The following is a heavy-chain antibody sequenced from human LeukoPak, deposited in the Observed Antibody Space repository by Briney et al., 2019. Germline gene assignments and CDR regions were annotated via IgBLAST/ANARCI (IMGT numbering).Heavy chain of an antibody. CDR2: INHSGGT. Sequence: SETLSLTCAVYGGSFSGYCWSWIRQPPGKGLECIGEINHSGGTNYNPSLKSRVTISIDKSKNQFSLKLSSVTAADTAVYYCSLGYDSSGYYNSLDVWGQGTTVTVSS. J-gene: IGHJ6*02. CDR3: SLGYDSSGYYNSLDV. V-gene: IGHV4-34*03. CDR1: GGSFSGYC. D-gene: IGHD3-22*01.